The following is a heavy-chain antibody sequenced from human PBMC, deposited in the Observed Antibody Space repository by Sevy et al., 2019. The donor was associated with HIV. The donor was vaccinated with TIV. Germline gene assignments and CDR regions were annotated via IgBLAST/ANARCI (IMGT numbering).Heavy chain of an antibody. CDR2: ISGSGGST. D-gene: IGHD4-4*01. Sequence: GGSLRLSCAASGFTFSSYAMSWVRQAPGKGLEWVSAISGSGGSTYYADSVKGRFTISRDNSKNTLYLQMNSLRAEDTAVYYFAKDYYSNYEPDGMDVWGQGTTVTVSS. CDR1: GFTFSSYA. V-gene: IGHV3-23*01. CDR3: AKDYYSNYEPDGMDV. J-gene: IGHJ6*02.